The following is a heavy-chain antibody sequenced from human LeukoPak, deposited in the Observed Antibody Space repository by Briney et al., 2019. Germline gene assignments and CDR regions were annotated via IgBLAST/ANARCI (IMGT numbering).Heavy chain of an antibody. CDR2: IYYSGST. CDR1: GGSISSYY. J-gene: IGHJ5*02. V-gene: IGHV4-59*01. D-gene: IGHD6-19*01. CDR3: ARSSYSSGGGWFDP. Sequence: PSETLSLTCTVSGGSISSYYWSWIRQPPGKGLEWIGYIYYSGSTNYNPSLKSRVTILVDTSKNQFSLKLSSVTAADTAVYYCARSSYSSGGGWFDPWGQGTLVTVSS.